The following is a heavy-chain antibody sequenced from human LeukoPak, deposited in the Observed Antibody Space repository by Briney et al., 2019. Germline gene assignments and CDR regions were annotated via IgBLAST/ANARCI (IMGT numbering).Heavy chain of an antibody. CDR3: ARDIAAPGLFLDS. CDR2: IKQDGSEK. CDR1: GFTSSSYY. V-gene: IGHV3-7*01. Sequence: PGGSLRLSCAASGFTSSSYYMTWVRQAPGKGLEWVANIKQDGSEKYYVDSVKGRFTISRDNAKNSLSLQMNSLRAEDTAVYYCARDIAAPGLFLDSWGQGTLVTVSS. J-gene: IGHJ4*02. D-gene: IGHD6-13*01.